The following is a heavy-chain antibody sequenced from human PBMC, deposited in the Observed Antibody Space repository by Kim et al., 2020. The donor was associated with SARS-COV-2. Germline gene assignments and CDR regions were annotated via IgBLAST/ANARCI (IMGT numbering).Heavy chain of an antibody. CDR3: ARGPNYSPFDY. D-gene: IGHD4-4*01. CDR1: GFTFSSYE. Sequence: GGSLRLSCAASGFTFSSYEMNWVRQVPGKGLEWLSYISGSGTTIYYADSVRGRFTISRDNDKNSLYLQMNSLRAEDTAVYYCARGPNYSPFDYWGQGTLVTVSS. J-gene: IGHJ4*02. CDR2: ISGSGTTI. V-gene: IGHV3-48*03.